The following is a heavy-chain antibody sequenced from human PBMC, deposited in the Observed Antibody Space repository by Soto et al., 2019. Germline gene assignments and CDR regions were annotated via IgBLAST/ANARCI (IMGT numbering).Heavy chain of an antibody. CDR3: AQPLGSAVAGPGRFDL. V-gene: IGHV1-69*12. CDR2: ITPMFGTA. Sequence: QVQLVQSGAEVKKPGSSVKVSCKASGGTFSRYAISWVRQAPGQGLEWMGGITPMFGTANYAQKFQGRITITADESTSTVHMELGRLRSEATAVYYCAQPLGSAVAGPGRFDLWGRGTLVIVSS. J-gene: IGHJ2*01. D-gene: IGHD6-19*01. CDR1: GGTFSRYA.